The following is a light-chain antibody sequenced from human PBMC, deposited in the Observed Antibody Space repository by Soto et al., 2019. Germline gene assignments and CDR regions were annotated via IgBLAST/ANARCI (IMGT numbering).Light chain of an antibody. CDR3: QQYNSYSPT. Sequence: DIQMTQSLSTLSASVGDRVTITCRASQSISSWLAWYQQKPGKAPKLLIYKASSLESGVPSRFSGSGSGTEFTLTISSLQPYDFATYYCQQYNSYSPTFGQGTKVEIK. CDR2: KAS. CDR1: QSISSW. J-gene: IGKJ1*01. V-gene: IGKV1-5*03.